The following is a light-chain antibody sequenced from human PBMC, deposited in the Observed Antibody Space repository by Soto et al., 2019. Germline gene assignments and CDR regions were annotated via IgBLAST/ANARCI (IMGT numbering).Light chain of an antibody. V-gene: IGKV1-8*01. Sequence: AIRMTQSPSSFSASTGDRVTITCRASQGVSSYLAWYQLKPGKAPKLLIYDASTLQSGVPSRFSGSGSGSDFTLTISCLRSEDFATYYCQQYYSYPRTFGQGTKVEIK. J-gene: IGKJ1*01. CDR1: QGVSSY. CDR2: DAS. CDR3: QQYYSYPRT.